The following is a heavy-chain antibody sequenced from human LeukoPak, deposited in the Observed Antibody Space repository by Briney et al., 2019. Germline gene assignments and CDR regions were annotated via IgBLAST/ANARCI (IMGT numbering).Heavy chain of an antibody. CDR3: AKGSRIAAAGRPYYFDY. V-gene: IGHV3-23*01. Sequence: GGSPRLSCTVSGFTVSSNSMSWVRQAPGKGLEWVSTISGSGGSTYSADSVKGRFTISRDNSKNTLYLQMNSLRAEDTAVYYCAKGSRIAAAGRPYYFDYWGQGTLVTVSS. CDR1: GFTVSSNS. D-gene: IGHD6-13*01. J-gene: IGHJ4*02. CDR2: ISGSGGST.